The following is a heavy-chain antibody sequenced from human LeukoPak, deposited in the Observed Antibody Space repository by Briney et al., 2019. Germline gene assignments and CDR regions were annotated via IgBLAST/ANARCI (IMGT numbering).Heavy chain of an antibody. D-gene: IGHD6-19*01. Sequence: GGSLRLSCAASGFTFSSYWMSWVRQAPGKGLEWVANIKKDGSEKKYVDSVKGRFTISRDNAENSLYLQMNSLRAEDTAVYYCARDVSYSSDFNYWGQGTLVTVSS. CDR2: IKKDGSEK. J-gene: IGHJ4*02. CDR3: ARDVSYSSDFNY. V-gene: IGHV3-7*01. CDR1: GFTFSSYW.